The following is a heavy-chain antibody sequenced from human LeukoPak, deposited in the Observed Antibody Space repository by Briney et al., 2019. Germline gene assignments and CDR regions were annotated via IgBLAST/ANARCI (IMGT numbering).Heavy chain of an antibody. D-gene: IGHD3-22*01. V-gene: IGHV3-74*01. Sequence: GGSLRLSCAASGFTFSSHWMHWVRQAPGKGLVWVSRISRDGSSTTYADSVKGRFTISRDNAKNTLSLQINSLRAEDTAVYYCARAGYYYDSSGYDFWGQGTMVTVSS. CDR2: ISRDGSST. J-gene: IGHJ3*01. CDR3: ARAGYYYDSSGYDF. CDR1: GFTFSSHW.